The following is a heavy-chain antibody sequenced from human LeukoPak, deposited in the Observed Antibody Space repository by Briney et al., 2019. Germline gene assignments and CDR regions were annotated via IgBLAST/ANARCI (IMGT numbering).Heavy chain of an antibody. Sequence: GASVKVSCKASGDTFSSYAINWVRQAPGQGLEWMGRIIPILDRATYAQQFQGRVTTTTDESTSTAYMELSSLRSEDTAVYYCARAPWDGDLFTFDYWGQGTLVTVSS. CDR3: ARAPWDGDLFTFDY. V-gene: IGHV1-69*11. D-gene: IGHD4-17*01. CDR1: GDTFSSYA. J-gene: IGHJ4*02. CDR2: IIPILDRA.